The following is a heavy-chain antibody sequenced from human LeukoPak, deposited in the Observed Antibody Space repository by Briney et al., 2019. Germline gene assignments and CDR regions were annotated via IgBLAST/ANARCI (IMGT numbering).Heavy chain of an antibody. D-gene: IGHD4-23*01. CDR2: ISYDGSNK. CDR1: GFTFSSYA. V-gene: IGHV3-30-3*01. Sequence: PGGSLRLSCAASGFTFSSYAMHWVRQAPGKGLEWVAVISYDGSNKYYADSVKGRFTISRDNSKNTLYLQMNSRRAEDTAVYYCAGSVAMGNVDYWGQGTLVTVSS. CDR3: AGSVAMGNVDY. J-gene: IGHJ4*02.